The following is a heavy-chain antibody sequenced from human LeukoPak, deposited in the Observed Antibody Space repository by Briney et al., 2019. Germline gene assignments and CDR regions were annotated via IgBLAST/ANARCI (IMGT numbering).Heavy chain of an antibody. V-gene: IGHV1-18*01. CDR2: ISAYNGNT. Sequence: ASVKVSCKASGYTFTSYGISWVRQAPGQGLEWMGWISAYNGNTNYAQKLQGRVTMTTDTSTSTAYMELRSLRSDDTAVYYCVRFIADYPGSYYYGMDVWGQGTTVTVSS. D-gene: IGHD6-13*01. J-gene: IGHJ6*02. CDR3: VRFIADYPGSYYYGMDV. CDR1: GYTFTSYG.